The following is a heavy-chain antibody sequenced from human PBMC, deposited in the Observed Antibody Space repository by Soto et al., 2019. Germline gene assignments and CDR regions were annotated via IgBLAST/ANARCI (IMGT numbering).Heavy chain of an antibody. Sequence: SETLSLTCAVSGGSISSSNFYWGWFRQTPGKGLEWIGSIRYGGDASYNPSLKSQVTISIDSSKNQFSLSLTSVTAADTATYYCAKDASCYSCGAWGQGAPVTVS. J-gene: IGHJ4*02. CDR3: AKDASCYSCGA. CDR2: IRYGGDA. V-gene: IGHV4-39*01. CDR1: GGSISSSNFY. D-gene: IGHD2-15*01.